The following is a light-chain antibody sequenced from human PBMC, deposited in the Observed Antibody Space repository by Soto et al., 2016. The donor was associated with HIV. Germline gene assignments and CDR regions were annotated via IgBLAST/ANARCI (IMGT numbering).Light chain of an antibody. Sequence: QSVLTQPPSVSAVPGQKVTISCSGSSSNIGNQFVSWYRQFPGTAPKLVIYDNNLRPSGIPDRFSGSKSGTSATLGITGLQTGDEADYYCGTWDGSLSAAVFGGGTKLTVL. J-gene: IGLJ2*01. CDR2: DNN. V-gene: IGLV1-51*01. CDR1: SSNIGNQF. CDR3: GTWDGSLSAAV.